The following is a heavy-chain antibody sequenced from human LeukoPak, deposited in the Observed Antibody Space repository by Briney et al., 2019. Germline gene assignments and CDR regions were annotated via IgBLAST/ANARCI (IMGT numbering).Heavy chain of an antibody. CDR3: ARQLTYYYDSSGYLDAFDI. J-gene: IGHJ3*02. Sequence: GESLKISCKGSGYSFTSYWIGWVRQMPGKGLEWMGIIYPGDSDTRYSPSFQGQVTISADKSISTAYLQWSSLKASDTAMYYCARQLTYYYDSSGYLDAFDIWGQGTMVTVSS. V-gene: IGHV5-51*01. CDR1: GYSFTSYW. CDR2: IYPGDSDT. D-gene: IGHD3-22*01.